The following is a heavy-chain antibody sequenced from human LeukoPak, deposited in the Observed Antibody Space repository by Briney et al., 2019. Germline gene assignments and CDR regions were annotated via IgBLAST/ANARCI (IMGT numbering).Heavy chain of an antibody. Sequence: GASVKVSCKASGYTFTSYDINWVRQATGQGLEWMGWMNPNSGNTGYAQKFQGRVTITRNTSISTAYMELSSLRYEDTAVYYCARARYCSSTSCYPRWFDPWGQGTLVTVSS. CDR1: GYTFTSYD. J-gene: IGHJ5*02. CDR3: ARARYCSSTSCYPRWFDP. CDR2: MNPNSGNT. V-gene: IGHV1-8*03. D-gene: IGHD2-2*01.